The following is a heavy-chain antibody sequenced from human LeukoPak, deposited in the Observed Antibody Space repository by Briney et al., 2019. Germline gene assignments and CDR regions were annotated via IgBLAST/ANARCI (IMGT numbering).Heavy chain of an antibody. D-gene: IGHD2-21*02. CDR1: GFTFSPYW. Sequence: GGSLRLSCAASGFTFSPYWMNWYRQAAGRGLEWVGKINQDASEINYVDSVRGRFTISRDNAKNSLHLQMNSLRAEDTAVYYCATDRDNSDWQKRFDSWGQGTLVTVSS. CDR2: INQDASEI. J-gene: IGHJ4*02. V-gene: IGHV3-7*01. CDR3: ATDRDNSDWQKRFDS.